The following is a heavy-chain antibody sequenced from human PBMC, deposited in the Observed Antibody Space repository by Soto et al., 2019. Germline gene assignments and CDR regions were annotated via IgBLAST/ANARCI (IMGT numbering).Heavy chain of an antibody. Sequence: GGSLRLSCAASGFTFSNAWMGWVRQAPGKGLEWVGRIKSKTDGGTTDYAAPVKGRFTISRDDSKNTLYLQMNSLKTEDTAVYYCTTGLYYYDSSGYYSNDAFDIWGQGTMVTVS. D-gene: IGHD3-22*01. CDR1: GFTFSNAW. CDR3: TTGLYYYDSSGYYSNDAFDI. J-gene: IGHJ3*02. V-gene: IGHV3-15*01. CDR2: IKSKTDGGTT.